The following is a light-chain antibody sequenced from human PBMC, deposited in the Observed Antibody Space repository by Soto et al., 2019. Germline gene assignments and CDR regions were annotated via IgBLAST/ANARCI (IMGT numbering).Light chain of an antibody. Sequence: QSVLIQPPSASGTPGQRVSVSCSGTTSNIGRNSVNWYQQFPGTAPKLLIHSNNQRPSGVPDRFSGSKSGASASLAISGLQSEDEADYYCSSYTDRKNLVFGTGTKLTVL. CDR2: SNN. J-gene: IGLJ1*01. V-gene: IGLV1-44*01. CDR1: TSNIGRNS. CDR3: SSYTDRKNLV.